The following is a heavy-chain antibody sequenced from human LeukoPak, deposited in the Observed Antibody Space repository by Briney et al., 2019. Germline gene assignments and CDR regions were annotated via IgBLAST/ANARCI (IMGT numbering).Heavy chain of an antibody. J-gene: IGHJ5*02. CDR1: GGSISSYY. V-gene: IGHV4-59*08. D-gene: IGHD3-3*01. Sequence: SSETLSLTCNVSGGSISSYYWSWIRQPPGKGLEWIGYIYYSGSTNYNPSLKSRVTISVDTSKNQFSLKLSSVTAADTAVYYCARYYDFWSGYLGDNWFDPWGQGTLVTVSS. CDR3: ARYYDFWSGYLGDNWFDP. CDR2: IYYSGST.